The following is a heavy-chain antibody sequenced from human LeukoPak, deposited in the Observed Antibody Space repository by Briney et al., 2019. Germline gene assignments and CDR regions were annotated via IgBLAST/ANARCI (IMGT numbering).Heavy chain of an antibody. CDR2: INHSGST. J-gene: IGHJ4*02. CDR1: GGSFSGYY. Sequence: SETLSLTCAVYGGSFSGYYWSWLRQPPGKGLEWIGEINHSGSTNYNPSLKSRVTISVDTSKNQFSLKLSSVTAADTAVYYCARGGDIVVVPAATRPKGTFDYWGQGTLVTVSS. D-gene: IGHD2-2*01. V-gene: IGHV4-34*01. CDR3: ARGGDIVVVPAATRPKGTFDY.